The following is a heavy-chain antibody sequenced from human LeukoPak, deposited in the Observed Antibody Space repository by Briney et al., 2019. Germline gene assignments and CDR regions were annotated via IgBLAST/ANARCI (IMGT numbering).Heavy chain of an antibody. CDR3: ARDQTAAAGFLDY. V-gene: IGHV4-30-4*08. CDR2: TFYNGRT. D-gene: IGHD6-13*01. J-gene: IGHJ4*02. CDR1: GGSISSGDYY. Sequence: PSQTLSLTCTVSGGSISSGDYYWSWIRQPPGKGLEWIGYTFYNGRTYYNPSLKSRVTISADTSKNQFSLKLSSVTAADTAVYYCARDQTAAAGFLDYWGQGTLVTVSS.